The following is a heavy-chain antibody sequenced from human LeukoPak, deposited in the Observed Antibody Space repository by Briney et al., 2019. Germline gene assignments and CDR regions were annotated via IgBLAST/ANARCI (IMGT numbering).Heavy chain of an antibody. CDR1: GFTFSSYA. CDR3: ATYVRGDFDY. V-gene: IGHV3-23*01. J-gene: IGHJ4*02. Sequence: GGSLRLSCATSGFTFSSYAMSWVRQAPGKGLEWVSTVSGGGGSTWYADSVKGRFTISRDNSKNTLYLQKNSLRAEDTAVYYCATYVRGDFDYWGQGTLVTVSS. D-gene: IGHD3-10*02. CDR2: VSGGGGST.